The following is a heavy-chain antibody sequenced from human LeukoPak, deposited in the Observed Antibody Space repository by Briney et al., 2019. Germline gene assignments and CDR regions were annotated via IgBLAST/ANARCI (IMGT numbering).Heavy chain of an antibody. CDR3: TRVYGDYRRHYFDY. D-gene: IGHD4-17*01. Sequence: PGRSLRLSCTASGFTFGDYAMSWVRQAPGKGLEWVGFIRSKAYGGTTEYAASVKGRFTISRDDSKSIAYLQMNSLKTEDTAVYYCTRVYGDYRRHYFDYWGKGTLVTVSS. CDR2: IRSKAYGGTT. CDR1: GFTFGDYA. J-gene: IGHJ4*02. V-gene: IGHV3-49*04.